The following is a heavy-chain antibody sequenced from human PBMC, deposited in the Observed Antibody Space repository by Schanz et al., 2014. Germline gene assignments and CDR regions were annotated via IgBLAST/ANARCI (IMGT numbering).Heavy chain of an antibody. CDR3: AKSQGSSFDS. Sequence: EVHLLESGGGLVEPAGSLRLSCATSGFSLDIFAVSWVRQAPGKGLEWVSSFNDGGVNKYYADSVKGRFTISSDNSKSTLYLQMSSLRAEDTAVYYCAKSQGSSFDSWGQGTLVTVSS. V-gene: IGHV3-23*01. CDR1: GFSLDIFA. J-gene: IGHJ4*02. CDR2: FNDGGVNK. D-gene: IGHD6-13*01.